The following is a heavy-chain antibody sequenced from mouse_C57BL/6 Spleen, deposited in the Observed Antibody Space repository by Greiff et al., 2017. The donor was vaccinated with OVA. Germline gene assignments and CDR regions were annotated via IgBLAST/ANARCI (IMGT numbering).Heavy chain of an antibody. D-gene: IGHD1-1*01. V-gene: IGHV1-52*01. CDR2: IDPSDSDT. Sequence: QVQLQQPGAELVRPGSSVKLSCKASGYTFTSYWMHWVKQRPIQGLEWIGNIDPSDSDTHYNQKFKDKATLTVDKSSSTAYMQLSSLTSEDSAVYYCARGGNYYGSSYDYWGQGTTLTVSS. J-gene: IGHJ2*01. CDR1: GYTFTSYW. CDR3: ARGGNYYGSSYDY.